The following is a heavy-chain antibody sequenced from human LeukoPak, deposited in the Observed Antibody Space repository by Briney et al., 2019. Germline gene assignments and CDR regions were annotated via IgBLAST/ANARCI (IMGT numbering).Heavy chain of an antibody. CDR2: ININEGP. CDR3: ARDGNSYGPDFDY. Sequence: NPSETLSLTCTVSGGSISSYHWSWIRQPAGKGLEWIGHININEGPKYNPSLRSRVTMSADTSRNQYSLKLSSVTATDTAVYYCARDGNSYGPDFDYWGQGTLVTVSS. J-gene: IGHJ4*02. CDR1: GGSISSYH. D-gene: IGHD5-18*01. V-gene: IGHV4-4*07.